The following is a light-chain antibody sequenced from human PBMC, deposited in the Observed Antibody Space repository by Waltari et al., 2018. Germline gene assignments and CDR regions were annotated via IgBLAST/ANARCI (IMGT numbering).Light chain of an antibody. CDR1: QLGDKY. V-gene: IGLV3-1*01. CDR3: QAWDTSTYHVV. CDR2: QAT. J-gene: IGLJ2*01. Sequence: SYELTQPPSVSVSPGQTASIPFSGNQLGDKYACWYQQKPGQSPVVVLYQATKRPPGIPERFSGSNSGNTATLTISGTQAMDEADYYCQAWDTSTYHVVFGGGTKLTVL.